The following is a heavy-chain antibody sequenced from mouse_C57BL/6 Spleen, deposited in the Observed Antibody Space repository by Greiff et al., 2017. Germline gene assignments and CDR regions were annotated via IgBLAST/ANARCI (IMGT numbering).Heavy chain of an antibody. J-gene: IGHJ3*01. CDR2: IYPGDGDT. Sequence: VQVVESGAELVKPGASVKISCKASGYAFSSYWMNWVKQRPGKGLEWIGQIYPGDGDTNYNGKFKGKATLTADKSSSTAYMQLSSLTSEDSAVYFCARGADPWFAYWGQGTLVTVSA. CDR3: ARGADPWFAY. D-gene: IGHD3-3*01. V-gene: IGHV1-80*01. CDR1: GYAFSSYW.